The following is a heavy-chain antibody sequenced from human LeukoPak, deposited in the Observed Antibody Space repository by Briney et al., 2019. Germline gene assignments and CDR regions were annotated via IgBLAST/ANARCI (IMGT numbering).Heavy chain of an antibody. V-gene: IGHV3-9*01. CDR2: ISWNSRNI. CDR3: AKDISIGGYADGYYYGMDV. Sequence: GGSLRLSCATSGFKFDDYAMHWVRQAPGRGLEWVSGISWNSRNIGYADSVKGPFTISRDHAKNSVYLQMTSLRPEDTAVYYCAKDISIGGYADGYYYGMDVWGQGTTVTVSS. D-gene: IGHD5-12*01. CDR1: GFKFDDYA. J-gene: IGHJ6*02.